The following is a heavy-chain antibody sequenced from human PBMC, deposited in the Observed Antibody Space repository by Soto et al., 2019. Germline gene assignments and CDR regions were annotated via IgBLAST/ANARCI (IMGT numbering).Heavy chain of an antibody. CDR3: ARAYGSRTSPFDY. D-gene: IGHD3-10*01. CDR1: GFTFSSYG. J-gene: IGHJ4*02. V-gene: IGHV3-33*01. CDR2: IWYDGSNK. Sequence: QVQLVESGGGVVQPGRSLRLSCAASGFTFSSYGMHWVRQAPGKGLEWVAVIWYDGSNKYYADSVKGRFTISRDNSKNTLYLQMNSLRAEDTAVYYCARAYGSRTSPFDYWGQGTLVTVSS.